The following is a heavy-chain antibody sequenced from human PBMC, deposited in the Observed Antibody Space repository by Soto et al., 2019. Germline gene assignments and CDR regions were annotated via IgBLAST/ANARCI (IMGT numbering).Heavy chain of an antibody. J-gene: IGHJ4*02. CDR2: VYYTGAT. CDR1: GGSISSYF. Sequence: QVQLQESGPGLLKPSETLSLPCTVSGGSISSYFYIWVRQPPGKGLEWIGSVYYTGATDYNPSLKSRFTISADTSKTQFSLNLRSVTAADTAVYYCARDLAAVPRAVDYWGRGTLVTVSS. V-gene: IGHV4-59*01. CDR3: ARDLAAVPRAVDY. D-gene: IGHD6-13*01.